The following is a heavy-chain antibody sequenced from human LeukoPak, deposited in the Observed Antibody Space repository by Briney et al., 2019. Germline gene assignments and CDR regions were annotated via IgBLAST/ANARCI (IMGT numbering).Heavy chain of an antibody. V-gene: IGHV3-48*04. J-gene: IGHJ3*02. CDR3: ARDDYVQAFDI. CDR1: GFTFSNSS. D-gene: IGHD4-17*01. Sequence: PGGSLRLSCAASGFTFSNSSVNWVRQAPGKGLEWVSYLSYSNTTRYYADSVKGRFTISRDNAKNSLYLQMNSLRAEDTAVYYCARDDYVQAFDIWGQGTMVTVSS. CDR2: LSYSNTTR.